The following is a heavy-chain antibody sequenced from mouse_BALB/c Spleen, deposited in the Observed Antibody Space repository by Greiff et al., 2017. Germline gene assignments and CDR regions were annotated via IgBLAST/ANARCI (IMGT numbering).Heavy chain of an antibody. Sequence: QVQLQESGPGLVAPSQRLSITCTVSGFSLTSYGVHWVRQPPGKGLEWLGVIWAGGSTNYNSALMSRLSISKDNSKSQVFLKMNSLQTDDTAMYYCASSLLREEAMDYWGQGTSVTVSA. V-gene: IGHV2-9*02. CDR1: GFSLTSYG. CDR3: ASSLLREEAMDY. D-gene: IGHD1-2*01. J-gene: IGHJ4*01. CDR2: IWAGGST.